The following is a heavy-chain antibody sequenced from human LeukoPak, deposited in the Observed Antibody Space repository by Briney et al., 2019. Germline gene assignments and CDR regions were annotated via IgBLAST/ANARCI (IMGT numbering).Heavy chain of an antibody. CDR1: GFTFSSYA. Sequence: PGGSLRLSCAASGFTFSSYAMHWVRQAPGKGLEWVAVISYDGSNKYYADSVKGRFTVSRDNAKNTLYLQMNSLRAEDTAVYYCARVSIGWYHFDYWGQGTLVTVSP. CDR2: ISYDGSNK. D-gene: IGHD6-19*01. J-gene: IGHJ4*02. V-gene: IGHV3-30-3*01. CDR3: ARVSIGWYHFDY.